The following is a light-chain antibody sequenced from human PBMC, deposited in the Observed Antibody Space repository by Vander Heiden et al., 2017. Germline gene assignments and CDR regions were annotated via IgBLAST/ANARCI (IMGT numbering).Light chain of an antibody. CDR1: SSNIGAGYD. CDR2: GNS. V-gene: IGLV1-40*01. CDR3: QSYDSSLSGWV. J-gene: IGLJ3*02. Sequence: QSVLTQPPSVSGAPGQRVTTSCPGSSSNIGAGYDAPRYQPLPRTAPKLGIYGNSNRPSGVPDRFSGSKSGTSASLAITGLQAEDEADYYCQSYDSSLSGWVFGGGTKLTVL.